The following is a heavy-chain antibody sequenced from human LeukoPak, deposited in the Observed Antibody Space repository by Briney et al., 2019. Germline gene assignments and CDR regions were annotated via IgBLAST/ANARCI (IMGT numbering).Heavy chain of an antibody. CDR2: IQYTGAT. Sequence: PSETLSLTCAVYGGSFRGYYWSWIRQPPGKGLEWIGEIQYTGATNYKPSLKSRVTISGDPSKNQFSLRVSSVTAADTAVYYCARGVLGPYYFDLWGRGTLVTVSS. V-gene: IGHV4-34*01. D-gene: IGHD7-27*01. CDR1: GGSFRGYY. J-gene: IGHJ2*01. CDR3: ARGVLGPYYFDL.